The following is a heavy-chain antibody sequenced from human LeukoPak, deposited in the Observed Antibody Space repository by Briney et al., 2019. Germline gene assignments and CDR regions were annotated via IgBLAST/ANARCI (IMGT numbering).Heavy chain of an antibody. CDR1: GFTFSSYG. J-gene: IGHJ4*02. CDR3: AKDSKRWKTYYYASGSYHFDY. D-gene: IGHD3-10*01. CDR2: IRFDGSNK. V-gene: IGHV3-30*02. Sequence: GGSLRLSCAASGFTFSSYGMHWVRQAPGKGLEGVAFIRFDGSNKYYADSVKGRFTISRDNSKNTLYLQMNSLRPEDTAVYYCAKDSKRWKTYYYASGSYHFDYWGQGTLVTVSS.